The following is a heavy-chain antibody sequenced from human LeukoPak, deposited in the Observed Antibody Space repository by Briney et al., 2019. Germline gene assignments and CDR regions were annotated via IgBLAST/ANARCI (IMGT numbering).Heavy chain of an antibody. CDR3: ARMLGEYYYDSSPGDDAFDI. V-gene: IGHV3-64*01. J-gene: IGHJ3*02. CDR1: GFTFSSYA. CDR2: ISSNGGST. Sequence: LSGGSLRLSCAASGFTFSSYAMHWVRQAPGKELEYVSAISSNGGSTYYANSVKGRFTISRDNSKNTLYLQMGSLRAEDMAVYYCARMLGEYYYDSSPGDDAFDIWGQGTMVTVSS. D-gene: IGHD3-22*01.